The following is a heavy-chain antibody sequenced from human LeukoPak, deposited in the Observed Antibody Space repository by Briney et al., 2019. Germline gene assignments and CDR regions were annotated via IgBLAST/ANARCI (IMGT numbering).Heavy chain of an antibody. Sequence: GESLKISCKGSGHSFSSYWIAWVRQMPGKGLEWTGIIYPGDSDNRYSPSFQGQVTISVDEAISTAYLQWNSLKASDTAIYYCARERGGGAPLDYWGQGTLVTVSS. V-gene: IGHV5-51*03. J-gene: IGHJ4*02. CDR1: GHSFSSYW. CDR3: ARERGGGAPLDY. D-gene: IGHD3-10*01. CDR2: IYPGDSDN.